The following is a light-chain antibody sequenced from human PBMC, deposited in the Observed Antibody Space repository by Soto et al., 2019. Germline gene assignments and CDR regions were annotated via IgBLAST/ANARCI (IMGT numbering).Light chain of an antibody. CDR1: SSDVGGYNY. V-gene: IGLV2-8*01. CDR2: EVT. Sequence: QSALTQPPYASGSPGQSVTISCTGTSSDVGGYNYVSWYQQHPGKAPKLIIYEVTKRPSGVPDRFSGSKSGSTASLTVSGLQAQDEADYYCSSRAGWNPYVFGAGTKVTVL. CDR3: SSRAGWNPYV. J-gene: IGLJ1*01.